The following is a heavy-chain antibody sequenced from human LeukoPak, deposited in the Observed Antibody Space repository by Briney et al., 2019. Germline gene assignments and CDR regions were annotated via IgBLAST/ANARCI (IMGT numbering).Heavy chain of an antibody. CDR3: AKDIKGMIAAAGTFDY. CDR2: ISYDGSNK. D-gene: IGHD6-13*01. Sequence: GGSLRLSCAASGFTFSNYWMHWVRQAPGKGLEWVAVISYDGSNKYYADSVKGRFTVSRDNSKNTLYLQMNSLRAEDTAVYYCAKDIKGMIAAAGTFDYWGQGTLVTVSS. J-gene: IGHJ4*02. CDR1: GFTFSNYW. V-gene: IGHV3-30*18.